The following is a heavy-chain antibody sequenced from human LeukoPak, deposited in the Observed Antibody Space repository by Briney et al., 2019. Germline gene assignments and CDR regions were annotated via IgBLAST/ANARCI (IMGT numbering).Heavy chain of an antibody. CDR1: GYTFTGYY. Sequence: ASVKVSCKASGYTFTGYYMHWVRQAPGQGLEWMGWINPNSGGTNYAQKFQGRVTMTRDTSISTAYMELSRLRSDDTAVYYCARDLGDQWPSWFDPWGQGTLVTVSS. CDR2: INPNSGGT. CDR3: ARDLGDQWPSWFDP. V-gene: IGHV1-2*02. J-gene: IGHJ5*02. D-gene: IGHD6-19*01.